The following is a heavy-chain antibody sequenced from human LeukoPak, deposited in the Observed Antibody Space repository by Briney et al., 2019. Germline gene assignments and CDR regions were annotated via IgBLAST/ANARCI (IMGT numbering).Heavy chain of an antibody. CDR3: ARALDILVVPGADNWLDP. J-gene: IGHJ5*02. CDR1: GYTFTSYY. D-gene: IGHD2-2*01. V-gene: IGHV1-46*01. CDR2: INPSGGST. Sequence: ASVKVSCKASGYTFTSYYMHWVRQAPGQGLEWMGIINPSGGSTSYAQKFQGRVTMTRDVSTSTVYMELSSLRSEDTAVYYCARALDILVVPGADNWLDPWGQETLVTVSS.